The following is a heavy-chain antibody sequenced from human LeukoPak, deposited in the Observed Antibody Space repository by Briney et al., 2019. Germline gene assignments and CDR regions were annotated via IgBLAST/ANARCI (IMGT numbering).Heavy chain of an antibody. CDR2: ISSSSTYM. Sequence: PGGSLRLSCAASGFTFSSYYMSWVRQAPGKGLEWVSSISSSSTYMFYADSVRGRFTISRDNSKDTLYLQMNSLRAEDTAVYFCAKAQRTIRQYFYDGMDVWGQGATVTVSS. CDR3: AKAQRTIRQYFYDGMDV. V-gene: IGHV3-21*04. J-gene: IGHJ6*02. D-gene: IGHD3-9*01. CDR1: GFTFSSYY.